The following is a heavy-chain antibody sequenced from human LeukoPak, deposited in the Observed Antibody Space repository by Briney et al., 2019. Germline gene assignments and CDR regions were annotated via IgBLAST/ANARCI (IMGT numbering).Heavy chain of an antibody. CDR3: ARGKNWFDP. V-gene: IGHV4-34*01. Sequence: PSETLSLTCAVYGGSLSGYYWSWIRQPPGKGLEWIGEINHSGSTNYNPSLKSRVTISVDTSKNQFSLKLSSVTAADTAVYYCARGKNWFDPWGQGTLVTVSS. CDR1: GGSLSGYY. J-gene: IGHJ5*02. CDR2: INHSGST.